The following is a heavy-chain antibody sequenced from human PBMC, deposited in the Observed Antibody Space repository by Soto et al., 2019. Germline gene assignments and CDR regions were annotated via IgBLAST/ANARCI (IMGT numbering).Heavy chain of an antibody. CDR1: GFTFSSYG. CDR2: IRSDGDTT. V-gene: IGHV3-23*01. D-gene: IGHD1-26*01. Sequence: EVQVLESGGGLVQPGGSLRLSCAASGFTFSSYGMNWVRQAPGKGLEWVSGIRSDGDTTYNAESVKGRFTVSRDGSKNPVYLQMNSLRAEDTAVYYCAKGKGVGATPDGANCWGQGTLVTVSS. CDR3: AKGKGVGATPDGANC. J-gene: IGHJ4*02.